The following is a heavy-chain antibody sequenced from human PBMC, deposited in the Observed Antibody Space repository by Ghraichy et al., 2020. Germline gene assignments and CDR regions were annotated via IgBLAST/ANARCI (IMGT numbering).Heavy chain of an antibody. D-gene: IGHD3-22*01. Sequence: GGSLRLSYAASGFTFSSYAMSWVRQAPGKGLEWVSAISGSGGSTYYADSVKGRFTISRDNSKNTLYMQMNSLRAEDTAVYYCAKVPFTYYYDSSGSRTFDYWGQGTLVTVSS. CDR1: GFTFSSYA. CDR3: AKVPFTYYYDSSGSRTFDY. CDR2: ISGSGGST. V-gene: IGHV3-23*01. J-gene: IGHJ4*02.